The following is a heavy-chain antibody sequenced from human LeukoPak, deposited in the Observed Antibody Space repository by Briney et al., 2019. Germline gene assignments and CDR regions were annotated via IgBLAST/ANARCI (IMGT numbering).Heavy chain of an antibody. CDR1: GYSISRGYY. CDR2: VYHTGST. Sequence: SETLSLTCAVSGYSISRGYYWALIRQPPGKGLEWIGTVYHTGSTYYNPSLGSRVTISVDTSKNEFSLNLKSVTAADTAVYYCARAGWIITSGIDYWGQGALDTVSS. J-gene: IGHJ4*02. CDR3: ARAGWIITSGIDY. D-gene: IGHD3-10*01. V-gene: IGHV4-38-2*01.